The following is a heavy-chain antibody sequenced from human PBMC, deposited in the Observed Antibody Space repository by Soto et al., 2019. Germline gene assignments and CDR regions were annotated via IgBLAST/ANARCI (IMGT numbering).Heavy chain of an antibody. V-gene: IGHV5-51*03. D-gene: IGHD2-2*01. CDR2: IYPGDSDT. Sequence: EVQLVQSGAEVKKPGESLKISCKGSGYSFTSYWIGWVRQMPGKGLEWMGIIYPGDSDTRYSPSFQGQVTISADKSISTAYLQWSSLKASDTAMYYCARGIEVPAAIERSAGWFDPWGQGTLVTVSS. J-gene: IGHJ5*02. CDR3: ARGIEVPAAIERSAGWFDP. CDR1: GYSFTSYW.